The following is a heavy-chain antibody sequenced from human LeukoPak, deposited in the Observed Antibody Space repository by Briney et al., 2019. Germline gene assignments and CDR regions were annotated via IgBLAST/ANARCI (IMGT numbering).Heavy chain of an antibody. Sequence: GASVKVSCKASGYTCTNYYMHWVRQAPGQGLEWMGIINPSGGSTSYAQEFQGKVTMTRDTSTTTVYMELSSLRSEDTAVYFCARGSSSSSWYENWFDPWGQGTLVTVSS. J-gene: IGHJ5*02. CDR3: ARGSSSSSWYENWFDP. D-gene: IGHD2-2*01. CDR2: INPSGGST. CDR1: GYTCTNYY. V-gene: IGHV1-46*01.